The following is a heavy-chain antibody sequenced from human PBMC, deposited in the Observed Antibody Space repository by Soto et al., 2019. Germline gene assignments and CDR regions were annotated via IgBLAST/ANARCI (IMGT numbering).Heavy chain of an antibody. CDR2: IIPIFGTA. J-gene: IGHJ5*02. CDR3: ARGYQDWFDP. Sequence: SVKVSCKASGGTFSIYAISWVLQAPGQWLDWMGGIIPIFGTANYAQKFQGRVTITADESTSTAYMELSSLRSEDTAVYYCARGYQDWFDPWGQGTLVTVSS. CDR1: GGTFSIYA. V-gene: IGHV1-69*13. D-gene: IGHD2-2*01.